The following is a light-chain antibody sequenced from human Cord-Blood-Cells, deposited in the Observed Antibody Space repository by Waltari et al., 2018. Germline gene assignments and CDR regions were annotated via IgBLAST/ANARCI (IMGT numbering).Light chain of an antibody. J-gene: IGKJ3*01. CDR1: QRISSY. Sequence: DIQMTQSPSSLSASEGDSATITCRASQRISSYLNWYQQKPRKAPKLLIYAASSLQSGGPSRFSGSGSGTDFTLTISSLQPEDFATYYSQQSYSTPFTFGPGTKVDIK. V-gene: IGKV1-39*01. CDR2: AAS. CDR3: QQSYSTPFT.